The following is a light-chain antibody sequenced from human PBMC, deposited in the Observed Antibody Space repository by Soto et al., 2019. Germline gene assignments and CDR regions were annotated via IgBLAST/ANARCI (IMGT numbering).Light chain of an antibody. CDR1: QSISTW. Sequence: DIQLTQSPSTLPASVGDRVTTTCRASQSISTWLAWYHQKPGTAPKLLIYHASTLESGVPSRFSGSGSGTEFTLTISSLQPDDFATYYCQQYNSYSPTFGQGTKVDIK. V-gene: IGKV1-5*01. CDR2: HAS. CDR3: QQYNSYSPT. J-gene: IGKJ1*01.